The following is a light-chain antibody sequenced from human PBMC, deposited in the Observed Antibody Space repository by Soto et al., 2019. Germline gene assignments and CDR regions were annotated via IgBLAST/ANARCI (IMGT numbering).Light chain of an antibody. CDR1: SSDVGGYNY. Sequence: QSPLTQPRSVSGSPGQSVTISCTGTSSDVGGYNYVSWYQQHPGKAPKLMIYDVSKRPSGVPDRFSGSKSGNTASLTISGLQAEDEADYYCCSYAGTVVFGGGTKVTVL. CDR3: CSYAGTVV. V-gene: IGLV2-11*01. J-gene: IGLJ2*01. CDR2: DVS.